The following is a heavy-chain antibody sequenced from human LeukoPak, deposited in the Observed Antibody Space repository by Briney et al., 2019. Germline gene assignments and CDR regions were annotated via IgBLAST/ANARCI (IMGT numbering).Heavy chain of an antibody. CDR3: ARDRYSGSYLDY. D-gene: IGHD1-26*01. J-gene: IGHJ4*02. CDR2: ISSSSSYI. V-gene: IGHV3-21*01. Sequence: GGSLRLCCAASGFTFSSYSINWVRQAPGKGLEWVSSISSSSSYIYYADSVKGRFTISRDNAKNSLYLQMNSLRAEDTAVYYCARDRYSGSYLDYWGQGTLVTVSS. CDR1: GFTFSSYS.